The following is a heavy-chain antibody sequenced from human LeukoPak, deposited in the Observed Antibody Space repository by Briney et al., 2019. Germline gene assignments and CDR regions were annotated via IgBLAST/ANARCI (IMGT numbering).Heavy chain of an antibody. V-gene: IGHV3-33*01. D-gene: IGHD3-10*01. Sequence: GGSLRLSCAASGFTFSSYGMHWVRQAPGKGLEWVAFIWYDGSNKYYADSVKGRFTISRDNSKNTLYLQMNSLRAEDTAVYYCASTRAVWFGDPGYYGMDVWGKGTTVTVSS. CDR2: IWYDGSNK. CDR1: GFTFSSYG. J-gene: IGHJ6*04. CDR3: ASTRAVWFGDPGYYGMDV.